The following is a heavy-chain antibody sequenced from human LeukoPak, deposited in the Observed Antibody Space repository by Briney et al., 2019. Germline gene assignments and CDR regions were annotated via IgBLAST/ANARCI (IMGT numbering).Heavy chain of an antibody. CDR3: ARVSQLGKSYYFDY. CDR2: INSDGSST. J-gene: IGHJ4*02. CDR1: GFTFSSYW. V-gene: IGHV3-74*01. D-gene: IGHD6-13*01. Sequence: PGGSLRLSCAASGFTFSSYWMHWVRQAPGKGLVWVSRINSDGSSTSYADSVKGRFTISRDNAKNTLYLQVNSLRAEDTAVYYCARVSQLGKSYYFDYWGQGTLVTVSS.